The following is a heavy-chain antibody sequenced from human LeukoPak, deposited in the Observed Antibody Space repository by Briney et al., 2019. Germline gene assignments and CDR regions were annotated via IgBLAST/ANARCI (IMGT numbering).Heavy chain of an antibody. Sequence: SETLSLTCTVSGGSISSYYWSWIRQPPGKGLEWIGYIHYSGSTNYNPSLKSRVTISVDTSKNQFSLKLSSVTAADTAVYYCARDLTDNYYFDYWGQGTLVTVSS. CDR2: IHYSGST. D-gene: IGHD1-1*01. V-gene: IGHV4-59*01. J-gene: IGHJ4*02. CDR3: ARDLTDNYYFDY. CDR1: GGSISSYY.